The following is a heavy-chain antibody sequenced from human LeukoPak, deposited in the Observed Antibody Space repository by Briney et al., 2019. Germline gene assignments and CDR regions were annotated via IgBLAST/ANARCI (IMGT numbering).Heavy chain of an antibody. CDR3: TTGIDYGGGY. CDR1: GFSFTNVW. Sequence: GGSLRLSCAVSGFSFTNVWMNWVRQAPGKGLEWVGRIKDKDEGEKTDYAAPVKGRFTISRDDSKATLFLQMNSLKMEDTAIYYCTTGIDYGGGYWGQGTLVSVSS. J-gene: IGHJ4*02. CDR2: IKDKDEGEKT. D-gene: IGHD3-16*01. V-gene: IGHV3-15*07.